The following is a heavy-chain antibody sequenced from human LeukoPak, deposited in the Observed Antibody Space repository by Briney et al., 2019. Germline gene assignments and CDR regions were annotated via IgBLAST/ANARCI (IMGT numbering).Heavy chain of an antibody. CDR3: ARLPVDYYDSSGYIDY. CDR2: INHSGST. J-gene: IGHJ4*02. CDR1: GGSFSGYY. D-gene: IGHD3-22*01. V-gene: IGHV4-34*01. Sequence: PSETLSLTCAVYGGSFSGYYWSWIRQPPGKGLEWIGEINHSGSTNYNPSLKSRVTISVDTSKNQFSLKLSSVTAADTAVYYCARLPVDYYDSSGYIDYWGQGTLVTVSS.